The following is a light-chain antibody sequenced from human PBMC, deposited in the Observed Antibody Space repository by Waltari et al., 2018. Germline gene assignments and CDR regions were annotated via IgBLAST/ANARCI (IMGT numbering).Light chain of an antibody. CDR2: WAS. V-gene: IGKV4-1*01. J-gene: IGKJ2*01. CDR1: QSVLYSSNNKNY. CDR3: QQYYGTPPYT. Sequence: DIVMTQSPDSLAVSLGERATINCKSSQSVLYSSNNKNYLAWYQQKPGQPPKLLIYWASTRESGVPDRVSGSGSGTDFTLTISSLQAEDVAVYYCQQYYGTPPYTFGQGTKLEIK.